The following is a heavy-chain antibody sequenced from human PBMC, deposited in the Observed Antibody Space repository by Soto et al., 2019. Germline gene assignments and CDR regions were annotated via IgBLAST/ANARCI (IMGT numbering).Heavy chain of an antibody. CDR2: MNPNSGNT. CDR3: ARGGVYDFWSGYSLDY. Sequence: QVQLVQSGAEVKKPGASVKVSCKASGYTFTSYDINWVRQATGQGLEWMGWMNPNSGNTGYAQKFQGRVSMTMNTSISTAYMELSSLRSEDTAVYYCARGGVYDFWSGYSLDYWGQGTLVTVSS. CDR1: GYTFTSYD. J-gene: IGHJ4*02. D-gene: IGHD3-3*01. V-gene: IGHV1-8*01.